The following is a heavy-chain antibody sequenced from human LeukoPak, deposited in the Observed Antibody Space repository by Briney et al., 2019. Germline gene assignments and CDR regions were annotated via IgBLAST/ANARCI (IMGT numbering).Heavy chain of an antibody. J-gene: IGHJ5*02. CDR3: ARARQIGTTRWFDP. D-gene: IGHD1-1*01. CDR2: IIPILGIA. V-gene: IGHV1-69*02. Sequence: ASVKVSCKASGGTFSSYTISWVRQAPGQGLEWMGRIIPILGIANYAQKFQGRVTITADKSTSTAYMELSRLRSDDTAVYYCARARQIGTTRWFDPWGQGTLVTVSS. CDR1: GGTFSSYT.